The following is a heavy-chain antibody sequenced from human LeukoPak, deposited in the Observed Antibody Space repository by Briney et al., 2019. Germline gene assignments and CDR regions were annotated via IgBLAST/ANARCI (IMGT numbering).Heavy chain of an antibody. D-gene: IGHD2-2*01. V-gene: IGHV5-51*01. Sequence: GESLKISCKGSGYSFTSYWIGWVRQMPGKGLEWMGIIYPGDSDTTYSPSFQGQVTISADKSISTAYLQWSSLKASDTAMYYCARRDGYCSSSSCYADYYYGMDVWGQGTTVTVSS. CDR3: ARRDGYCSSSSCYADYYYGMDV. J-gene: IGHJ6*02. CDR1: GYSFTSYW. CDR2: IYPGDSDT.